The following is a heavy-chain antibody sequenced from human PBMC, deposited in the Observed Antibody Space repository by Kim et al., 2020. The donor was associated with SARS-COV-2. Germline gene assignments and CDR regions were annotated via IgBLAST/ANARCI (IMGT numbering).Heavy chain of an antibody. D-gene: IGHD3-16*01. CDR1: GFTFSSYW. V-gene: IGHV3-7*01. CDR2: IKQDGSEK. J-gene: IGHJ4*02. Sequence: GGSLRLSCAASGFTFSSYWMSWVRQAPGKGLEWVANIKQDGSEKYYVDSVKGRFTISRDNAKNSLYLQMNSLRAEDTAVYYCARDKKSWGLALPFDYWGQGTLVTVSS. CDR3: ARDKKSWGLALPFDY.